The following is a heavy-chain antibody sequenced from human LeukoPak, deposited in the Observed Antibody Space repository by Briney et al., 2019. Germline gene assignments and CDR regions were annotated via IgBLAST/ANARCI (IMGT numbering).Heavy chain of an antibody. CDR3: AKNGADTHPYYFDY. CDR2: ISSSGSTI. V-gene: IGHV3-48*03. CDR1: GFTFSSYE. D-gene: IGHD2-15*01. Sequence: GGSLRLSCGASGFTFSSYEMNWVRQAPGKRLEWLSNISSSGSTIHYADSVKGRFTISRDNAKNSLYLQMNSLRAEDTAVYYCAKNGADTHPYYFDYWGQGTLVTVSS. J-gene: IGHJ4*02.